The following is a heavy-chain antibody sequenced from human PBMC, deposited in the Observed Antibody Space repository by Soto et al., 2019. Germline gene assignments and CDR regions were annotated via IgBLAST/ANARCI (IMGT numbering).Heavy chain of an antibody. Sequence: PSETLSLTCTVSGGSISSSSYYWGWIRQPPGKGLEWIGSIYYSGSTYYNPSLRSRVTISVDTSKNQFSLKLSSVTAADTAVYYCARTGYDFWSGYYTGLFYWGQGTLVTVSS. CDR2: IYYSGST. V-gene: IGHV4-39*01. D-gene: IGHD3-3*01. CDR3: ARTGYDFWSGYYTGLFY. CDR1: GGSISSSSYY. J-gene: IGHJ4*02.